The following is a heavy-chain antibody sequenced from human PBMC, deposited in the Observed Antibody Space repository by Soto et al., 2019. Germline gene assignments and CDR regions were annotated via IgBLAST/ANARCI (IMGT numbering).Heavy chain of an antibody. J-gene: IGHJ6*02. Sequence: QVRLQESGPGLVKPSETLSLSCLVSGDSVGNGPYYWSWIRQSPGEGLEWIASIYYSGSTNVNPSLESRVNISIGMSKNQFFLELRSVTAADAAVYFCARVGSSCHSGGCYYYYGLGIWGQGTTV. CDR2: IYYSGST. CDR1: GDSVGNGPYY. D-gene: IGHD1-26*01. V-gene: IGHV4-61*01. CDR3: ARVGSSCHSGGCYYYYGLGI.